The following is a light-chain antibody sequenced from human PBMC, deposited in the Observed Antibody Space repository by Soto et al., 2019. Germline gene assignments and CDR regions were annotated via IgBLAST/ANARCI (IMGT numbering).Light chain of an antibody. V-gene: IGKV3-11*01. CDR3: QQRSQWPPL. Sequence: DIVLTQSPATLSLSPGERATLSCRASQSIGSFLVWYQQKNGQAPRLLIYDAYNRATGIPARFSGSGSGTDFTLTIGSLEPEDFAVYYCQQRSQWPPLFGQGTRLEMK. J-gene: IGKJ5*01. CDR2: DAY. CDR1: QSIGSF.